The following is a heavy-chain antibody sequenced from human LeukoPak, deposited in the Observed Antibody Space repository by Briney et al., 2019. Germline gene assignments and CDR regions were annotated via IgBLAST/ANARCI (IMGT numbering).Heavy chain of an antibody. CDR2: MNPNSGNT. D-gene: IGHD1-14*01. CDR3: ATEAPNSYYSGMDV. V-gene: IGHV1-8*02. Sequence: GASVKVSCKASGYTFTSYDINWVRQATGQGLEWMGWMNPNSGNTGYAQKFQGRVTMTADTSTDTAYMELSSLRSEDSAVYYCATEAPNSYYSGMDVWGQGTTVTVSS. CDR1: GYTFTSYD. J-gene: IGHJ6*02.